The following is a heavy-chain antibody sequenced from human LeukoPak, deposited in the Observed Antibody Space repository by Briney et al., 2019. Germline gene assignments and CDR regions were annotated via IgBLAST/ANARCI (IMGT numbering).Heavy chain of an antibody. CDR1: GGSISSYY. J-gene: IGHJ4*02. CDR2: IYTSGST. Sequence: SETLSLTCTVSGGSISSYYWSWIRQPAGKGLEWIWRIYTSGSTNYNPSLKSRVTMSVDTSKNQFSLKLSSVTAADTAVYYCARGASVFGYSYGYFDYWGQGTLVTVSS. CDR3: ARGASVFGYSYGYFDY. V-gene: IGHV4-4*07. D-gene: IGHD5-18*01.